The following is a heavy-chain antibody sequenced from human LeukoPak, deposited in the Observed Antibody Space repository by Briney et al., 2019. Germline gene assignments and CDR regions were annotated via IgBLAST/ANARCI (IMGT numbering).Heavy chain of an antibody. CDR1: GGSFSGYY. CDR3: ALGLIVGGVYYGMDV. CDR2: INHSGSI. V-gene: IGHV4-34*01. Sequence: PSETLSLTCAVYGGSFSGYYWSWIRQPPGKGLEWIGEINHSGSINYNPSLKSRVTISVDTSKNQFSLKLSSVTAADTAVYYCALGLIVGGVYYGMDVWGQGTTVTVSS. D-gene: IGHD1-26*01. J-gene: IGHJ6*02.